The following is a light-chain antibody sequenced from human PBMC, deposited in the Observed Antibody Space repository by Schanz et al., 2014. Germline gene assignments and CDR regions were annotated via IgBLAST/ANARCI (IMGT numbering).Light chain of an antibody. V-gene: IGLV2-11*01. CDR3: SSYAGNNNLRVL. J-gene: IGLJ2*01. Sequence: QSVLTQPRSVSGSPGQSVTISCTGVSSDAGGFTYVSWYQQLPGKAPKLMIYDVSKRPSGVPARFSGSKSDNTASLTISGLQPEDEADYYCSSYAGNNNLRVLFGGGTKLTVL. CDR2: DVS. CDR1: SSDAGGFTY.